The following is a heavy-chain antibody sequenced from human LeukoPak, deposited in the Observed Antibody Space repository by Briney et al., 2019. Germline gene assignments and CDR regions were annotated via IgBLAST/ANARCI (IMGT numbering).Heavy chain of an antibody. V-gene: IGHV4-61*08. Sequence: SETLSLTCTVSGGSLTDGDYYWGWVRQPPGTGLQWIATTYEGASLKSRVTISLDTSKNQFFLRLTSVTAVDTAVYYCARRVGNNDVFDIWGQGTMVTVSS. CDR3: ARRVGNNDVFDI. D-gene: IGHD1-26*01. CDR1: GGSLTDGDYY. CDR2: T. J-gene: IGHJ3*02.